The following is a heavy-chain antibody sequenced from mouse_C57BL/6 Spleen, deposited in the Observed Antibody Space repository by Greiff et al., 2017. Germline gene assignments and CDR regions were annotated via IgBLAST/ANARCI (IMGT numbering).Heavy chain of an antibody. Sequence: QVQLQQSGAELARPGASVKLSCKASGYTFTSYGISWVKQRTGQGLEWIGEIYPRSGNTYYNEKFKGKATLTADKSSSTAYMELRSLTSEDSAVYFCARIYYGNDLDCWGQGTTRTVAS. V-gene: IGHV1-81*01. CDR2: IYPRSGNT. CDR3: ARIYYGNDLDC. J-gene: IGHJ2*01. CDR1: GYTFTSYG. D-gene: IGHD2-2*01.